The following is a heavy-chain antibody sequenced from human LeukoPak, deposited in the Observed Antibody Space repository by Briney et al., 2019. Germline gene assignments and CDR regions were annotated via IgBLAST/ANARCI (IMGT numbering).Heavy chain of an antibody. D-gene: IGHD3-22*01. CDR1: SGAISTSHW. V-gene: IGHV3-23*01. Sequence: PSGTLSLTCTVSSGAISTSHWLSWVRQAPGVGLEWVSAIDGGGGRTWHADSVRGRFTISRDNSKNTLFMQMNSLRAEDTAVYYCAKDFYDSSGSRYDYWGQGTLVTVSS. J-gene: IGHJ4*02. CDR2: IDGGGGRT. CDR3: AKDFYDSSGSRYDY.